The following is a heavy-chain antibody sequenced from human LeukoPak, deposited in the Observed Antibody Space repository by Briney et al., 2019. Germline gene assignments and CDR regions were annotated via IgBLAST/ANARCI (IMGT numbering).Heavy chain of an antibody. V-gene: IGHV3-74*01. Sequence: INSDGSSTGYADSVKGRFTISRDNAKNTLYLQMNSLRAEDTAVYYCAREPDNYYDSSGYYYWGQGTLVTVSS. J-gene: IGHJ4*02. D-gene: IGHD3-22*01. CDR3: AREPDNYYDSSGYYY. CDR2: INSDGSST.